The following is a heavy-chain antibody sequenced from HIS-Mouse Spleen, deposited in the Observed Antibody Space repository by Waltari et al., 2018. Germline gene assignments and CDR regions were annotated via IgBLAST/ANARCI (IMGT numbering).Heavy chain of an antibody. Sequence: EVQLLESGGGLVQPGGSLRLSCAASGFTFSSYAMSWVRQAPGKGLELVSAISGSGGSKYYADSVKGRFTISRDNSKNTLYLQMNSLRAEDTAVYYCAKEGWGLDAFDIWGQGTMVTVSS. V-gene: IGHV3-23*01. CDR2: ISGSGGSK. J-gene: IGHJ3*02. CDR1: GFTFSSYA. D-gene: IGHD7-27*01. CDR3: AKEGWGLDAFDI.